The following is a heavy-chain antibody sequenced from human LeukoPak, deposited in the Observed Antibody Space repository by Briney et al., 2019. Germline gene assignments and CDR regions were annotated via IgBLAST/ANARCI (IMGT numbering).Heavy chain of an antibody. D-gene: IGHD4-23*01. Sequence: PGGSLRLSWAASGFSFGSYSMNWVRLAPGKGLEWVSIIYSGGSTYYADSVKGRFTISRDNSKNTLYLQVNSLRAEDTALYYCARRGDGGRSFDYWGQGTLVIVSS. CDR2: IYSGGST. V-gene: IGHV3-53*01. CDR1: GFSFGSYS. J-gene: IGHJ4*02. CDR3: ARRGDGGRSFDY.